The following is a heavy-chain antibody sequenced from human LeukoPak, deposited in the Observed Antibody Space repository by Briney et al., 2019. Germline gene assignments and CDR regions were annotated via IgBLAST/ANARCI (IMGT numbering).Heavy chain of an antibody. J-gene: IGHJ5*02. D-gene: IGHD2-2*01. CDR1: RYTFTDYY. CDR2: INPNSGGT. CDR3: ARGGWSLGYCSSSSCLDWFDP. Sequence: ASVKVSCKASRYTFTDYYMHWVRQAPGQGLEWMGWINPNSGGTNYAQKFQGRVTMTRDTSISTAYMELSRLRSDDTAVYYCARGGWSLGYCSSSSCLDWFDPWGQGTLVTLSS. V-gene: IGHV1-2*02.